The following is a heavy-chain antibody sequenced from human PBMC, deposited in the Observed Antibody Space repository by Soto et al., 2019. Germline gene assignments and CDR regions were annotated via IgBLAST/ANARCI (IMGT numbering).Heavy chain of an antibody. CDR3: ARFFHIGSSPFDP. CDR2: IIPILGKA. CDR1: GGTFSSYA. Sequence: QVQLVQSGAEVKKPGSSVKVSCKASGGTFSSYAISWVRQAPGQGLEWMGGIIPILGKANYAQKFQGRVTLTPDESTSTAYMELSSLRSEETAVYYCARFFHIGSSPFDPWGQGTLVTVSS. J-gene: IGHJ5*02. D-gene: IGHD2-21*01. V-gene: IGHV1-69*01.